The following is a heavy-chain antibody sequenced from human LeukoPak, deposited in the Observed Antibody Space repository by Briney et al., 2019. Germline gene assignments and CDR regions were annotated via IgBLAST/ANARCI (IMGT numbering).Heavy chain of an antibody. CDR3: ARHFIVVVPVDWFDP. Sequence: PSETLSLTYAVSGDSFSSDYFWGWIRQPPGKGLEWIGSIYRSGSTYYNPSLKSRVTMSIHTSKIQFSLKLSSVTAADTAVYYCARHFIVVVPVDWFDPWGQGALVTVSS. J-gene: IGHJ5*02. V-gene: IGHV4-38-2*01. CDR2: IYRSGST. D-gene: IGHD2-2*01. CDR1: GDSFSSDYF.